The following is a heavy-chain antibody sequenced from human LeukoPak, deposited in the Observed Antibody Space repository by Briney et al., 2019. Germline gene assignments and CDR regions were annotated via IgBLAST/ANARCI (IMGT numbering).Heavy chain of an antibody. D-gene: IGHD3-10*01. V-gene: IGHV4-59*01. CDR1: GGSISTYY. Sequence: SETLSLTCTVSGGSISTYYWSWIRQPPGKGLEWIGYIDYTRSTNNNPSLKSRLTISIDTSKNQFSLKLSSVTAADTAVYYCARDDREGSGFNYWGQGTLVTVSS. J-gene: IGHJ4*02. CDR3: ARDDREGSGFNY. CDR2: IDYTRST.